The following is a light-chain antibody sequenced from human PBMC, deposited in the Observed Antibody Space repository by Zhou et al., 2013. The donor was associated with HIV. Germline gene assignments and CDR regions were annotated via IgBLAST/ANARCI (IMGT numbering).Light chain of an antibody. CDR3: QQYDTLSS. Sequence: DIQMTQSPSSLSASVGDRVTITCQASQDINNYLNWYQQKPGKAPKLLIFETSNLEIGVPSRFSGSGSGTEFSFTISSLQPEDMATYYCQQYDTLSSFGQGTKLEIK. J-gene: IGKJ2*04. CDR1: QDINNY. V-gene: IGKV1-33*01. CDR2: ETS.